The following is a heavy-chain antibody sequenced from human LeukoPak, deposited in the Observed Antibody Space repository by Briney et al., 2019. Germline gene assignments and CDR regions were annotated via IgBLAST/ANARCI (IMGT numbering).Heavy chain of an antibody. J-gene: IGHJ3*02. CDR3: AREALRHSRDAFDI. D-gene: IGHD3-9*01. CDR2: IWYDGSNK. Sequence: GRSLRLSCAASGFTFSSYGMHWVRQAPGKGLEWVAVIWYDGSNKYYADSVKGRFTISRDNSKNTLYLQMNSLRAEDAAVYYCAREALRHSRDAFDIWGQGTMVTVSS. CDR1: GFTFSSYG. V-gene: IGHV3-33*01.